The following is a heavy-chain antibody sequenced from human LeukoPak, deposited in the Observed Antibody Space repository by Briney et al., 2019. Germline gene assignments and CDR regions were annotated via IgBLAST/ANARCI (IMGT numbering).Heavy chain of an antibody. Sequence: GASVKVSCKASGYTFTGYYMHWVRQAPGQGLEWMGGIIPIFGTANYAQKFQGRVTITADESTSTAYMELSSLRSENTAVYYCARAPAYYYDSSGYSYYFDYWGQGTLVTVSS. CDR2: IIPIFGTA. J-gene: IGHJ4*02. CDR3: ARAPAYYYDSSGYSYYFDY. V-gene: IGHV1-69*13. CDR1: GYTFTGYY. D-gene: IGHD3-22*01.